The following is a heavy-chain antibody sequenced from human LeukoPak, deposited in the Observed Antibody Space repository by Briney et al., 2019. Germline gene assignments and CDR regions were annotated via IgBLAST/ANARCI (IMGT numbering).Heavy chain of an antibody. D-gene: IGHD6-19*01. Sequence: PSETLSLTCAVYGGSFSGYYWSWIRQPPGKGLEWIGSIYYSGSTYYNPSLKSRVTISVDTSKNQFSLKLSSVTAADTAVYYCARRYSSGWYGYWGQGTLVTVSS. V-gene: IGHV4-34*01. J-gene: IGHJ4*02. CDR3: ARRYSSGWYGY. CDR1: GGSFSGYY. CDR2: IYYSGST.